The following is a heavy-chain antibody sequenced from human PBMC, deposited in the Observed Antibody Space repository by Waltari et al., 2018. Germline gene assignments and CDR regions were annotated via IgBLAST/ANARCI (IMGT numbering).Heavy chain of an antibody. CDR1: GYSISSGYY. V-gene: IGHV4-38-2*01. D-gene: IGHD4-17*01. CDR2: IYHSGST. CDR3: ARHLVTTKYYFDY. Sequence: QVQLQESGPGLVKPSETLSLTCAVSGYSISSGYYWGWIRQPPGKGLEWIGSIYHSGSTYYNPSLKSRVTISVDTSKNQCSLKLSSVTAADTAVYYCARHLVTTKYYFDYWGQGTLVTVSS. J-gene: IGHJ4*02.